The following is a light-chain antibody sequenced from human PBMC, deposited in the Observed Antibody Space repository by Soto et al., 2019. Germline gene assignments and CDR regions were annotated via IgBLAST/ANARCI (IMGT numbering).Light chain of an antibody. CDR3: QQYQNWPLIT. Sequence: EIVMPQSPATLSVSPVERATLSCRASQSVSIKLSWYQQKPVHTPRLLIYGASTRATGIPDRFSGSGSGTEFTLTIRSLQSEDFADYYCQQYQNWPLITCGKGTQREIK. V-gene: IGKV3-15*01. CDR1: QSVSIK. CDR2: GAS. J-gene: IGKJ5*01.